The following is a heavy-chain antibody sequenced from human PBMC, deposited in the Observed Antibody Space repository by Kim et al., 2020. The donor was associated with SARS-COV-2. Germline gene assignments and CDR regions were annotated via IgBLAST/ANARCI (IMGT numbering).Heavy chain of an antibody. CDR3: ARNAYYNGLDV. Sequence: EYSDADSVKGRFTITRDNANNSMKLQMSSLRVEDTAVYYCARNAYYNGLDVWGQGTTVTVS. V-gene: IGHV3-7*04. J-gene: IGHJ6*02. CDR2: EY.